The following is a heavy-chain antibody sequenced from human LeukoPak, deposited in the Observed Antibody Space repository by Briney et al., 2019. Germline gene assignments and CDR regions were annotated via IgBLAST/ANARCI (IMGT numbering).Heavy chain of an antibody. D-gene: IGHD2-2*02. CDR2: ISAYNGNT. Sequence: ASVKVSCKASGYTFTSYGISWVRQAPGQGLEWMGWISAYNGNTNYAQKLQGRVTMTTDTSTSTAYMELRSLRSDDTAVYYCARDTGYCSSTSCYRFGYWGQGTLVTVSS. J-gene: IGHJ4*02. CDR1: GYTFTSYG. V-gene: IGHV1-18*01. CDR3: ARDTGYCSSTSCYRFGY.